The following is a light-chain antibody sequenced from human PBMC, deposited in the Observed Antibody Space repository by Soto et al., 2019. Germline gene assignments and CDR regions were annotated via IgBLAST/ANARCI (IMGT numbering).Light chain of an antibody. CDR3: QQYGSSPIT. CDR1: QSVSSSY. V-gene: IGKV3-20*01. J-gene: IGKJ5*01. CDR2: GAS. Sequence: EIVLTQSPGTLSLSPGERATLSCRASQSVSSSYLAWYQQKPGQAPRLLIYGASSSATGIPDRFSGSGSGTDFTLTISRLGPEEFAVYYCQQYGSSPITFGQGTRLEIK.